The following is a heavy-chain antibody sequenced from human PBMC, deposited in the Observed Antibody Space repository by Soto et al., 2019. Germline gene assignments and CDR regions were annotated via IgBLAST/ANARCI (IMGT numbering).Heavy chain of an antibody. D-gene: IGHD4-17*01. J-gene: IGHJ5*02. CDR1: GYSFTSYW. V-gene: IGHV5-51*01. CDR3: ARRKSGTTVVTQAYNWFDP. CDR2: IYPGDSDT. Sequence: EVQLVQSGAEVKKPGESLKISCKGSGYSFTSYWIGWVRQMPGKGLEWMGIIYPGDSDTRYSPSFQGQVTISADKSISTAYLQWSSLKASDTAMYYCARRKSGTTVVTQAYNWFDPWGQGTLVTVSS.